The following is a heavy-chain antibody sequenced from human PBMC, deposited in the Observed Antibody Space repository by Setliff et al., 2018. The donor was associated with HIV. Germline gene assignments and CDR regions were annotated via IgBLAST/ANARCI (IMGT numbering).Heavy chain of an antibody. CDR3: ARVFVDTAVLRVLEYYFDS. V-gene: IGHV4-39*07. Sequence: PSETLSLTCIVSGGSISSSSYYWGWIRQPPGKGLEWIGTVYYSGSTYYNPSLKSRVTKSLDTSKNQFSLRMRSVTAADTAVYYCARVFVDTAVLRVLEYYFDSWGRGTLVTVSS. D-gene: IGHD5-18*01. CDR1: GGSISSSSYY. CDR2: VYYSGST. J-gene: IGHJ4*02.